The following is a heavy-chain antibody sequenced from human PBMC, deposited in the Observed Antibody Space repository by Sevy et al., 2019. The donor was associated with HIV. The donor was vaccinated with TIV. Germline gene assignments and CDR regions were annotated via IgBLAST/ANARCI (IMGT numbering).Heavy chain of an antibody. CDR1: GFTFGDYA. CDR3: TRAVGYCSGGSCYFDYYYGMDV. D-gene: IGHD2-15*01. CDR2: IRSKAYGGTT. V-gene: IGHV3-49*04. J-gene: IGHJ6*02. Sequence: GGSLRLSYTASGFTFGDYAMSWVRQAPGKGLEWVGFIRSKAYGGTTEYAASVKGRFTISRDDSKSIAYLQMNSLKTEDTAVYYCTRAVGYCSGGSCYFDYYYGMDVWGQGTTVTVSS.